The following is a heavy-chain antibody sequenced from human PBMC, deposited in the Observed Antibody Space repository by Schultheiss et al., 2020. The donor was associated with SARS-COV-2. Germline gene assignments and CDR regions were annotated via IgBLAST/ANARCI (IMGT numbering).Heavy chain of an antibody. D-gene: IGHD3-9*01. Sequence: ASVKVSCKASGYTFTSYYMHWVRQAPGQGLEWMGIINPSGGSTSYAQKFQGRVTMTRDTSTSTVYMELSSLRSEDTAVYYCAKDPSDILTGYYIWGQGTLVTVSS. V-gene: IGHV1-46*01. J-gene: IGHJ4*02. CDR1: GYTFTSYY. CDR2: INPSGGST. CDR3: AKDPSDILTGYYI.